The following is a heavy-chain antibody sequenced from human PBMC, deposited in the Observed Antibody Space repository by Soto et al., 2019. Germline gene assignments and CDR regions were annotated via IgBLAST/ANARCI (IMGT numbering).Heavy chain of an antibody. CDR1: GFPVSSNY. CDR2: IWYDGSNK. CDR3: ATEILAYCGGDCYPPFDY. V-gene: IGHV3-33*08. D-gene: IGHD2-21*02. J-gene: IGHJ4*02. Sequence: VQLVESGGGLIQPGGSLRLSCAASGFPVSSNYMTWVRQAPGKGLEWVAVIWYDGSNKYYADSVKGRFTISRDNSKNTLYLQMNSLRAEDTAVYYCATEILAYCGGDCYPPFDYWGQGTLVTVSS.